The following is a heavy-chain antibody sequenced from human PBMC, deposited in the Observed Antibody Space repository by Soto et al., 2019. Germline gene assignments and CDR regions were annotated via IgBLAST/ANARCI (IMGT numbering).Heavy chain of an antibody. CDR3: ARDARGYSYYNWFDP. J-gene: IGHJ5*02. Sequence: QVQLLESGPGLVKPSQTLSLTCTVSGGSISSGGYYWSWIRQHPGKGLEWIGYIYYSGSTYYNPSLKSRVTISVDTSKNQFSLKLSSVTAADTAVYYCARDARGYSYYNWFDPWGQGTLVTVSS. D-gene: IGHD5-18*01. V-gene: IGHV4-31*03. CDR1: GGSISSGGYY. CDR2: IYYSGST.